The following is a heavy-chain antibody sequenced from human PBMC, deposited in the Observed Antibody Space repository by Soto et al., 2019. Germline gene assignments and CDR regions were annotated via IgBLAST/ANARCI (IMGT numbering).Heavy chain of an antibody. Sequence: QVQLQESGPGLVKPSQTLSLTCTVSGGSISSGDYYWSWIRQPPGKGLAWVGYIYYSGSTYYNPSSTSPVTISVATSKNQFSLTLTSVTAADPAVYYCAGWRDFWSSYCTWFASWGQGTVVTVSS. CDR1: GGSISSGDYY. V-gene: IGHV4-30-4*01. CDR3: AGWRDFWSSYCTWFAS. D-gene: IGHD3-3*01. J-gene: IGHJ5*01. CDR2: IYYSGST.